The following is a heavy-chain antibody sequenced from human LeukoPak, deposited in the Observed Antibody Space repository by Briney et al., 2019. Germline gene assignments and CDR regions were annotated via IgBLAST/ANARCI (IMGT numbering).Heavy chain of an antibody. Sequence: LSXXXXXSXXXXSSNSAAWNWIRQSPSRGLEWLGRTYYRSKWYNDYAVSVKSRITINPDTSKNQFSLQLNSVTPEDTAVYYCARADSSGYGYWGQGTLVTVSS. CDR1: XXXXSSNSAA. CDR3: ARADSSGYGY. V-gene: IGHV6-1*01. CDR2: TYYRSKWYN. J-gene: IGHJ4*02. D-gene: IGHD3-22*01.